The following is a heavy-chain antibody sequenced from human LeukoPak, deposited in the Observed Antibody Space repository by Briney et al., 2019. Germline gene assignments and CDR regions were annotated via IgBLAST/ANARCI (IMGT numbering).Heavy chain of an antibody. J-gene: IGHJ6*02. V-gene: IGHV4-59*13. CDR3: ARLSRIASAGAYSYHSMDV. Sequence: SETLSLTCAVYGGSFSGYYWSWTRQPPGKGLEWIGDVYYSGSTNYNPSLKSRVTISLDTSNNEVSLKLSSVTAADTAVFYCARLSRIASAGAYSYHSMDVWGQGTTVTVSS. CDR1: GGSFSGYY. D-gene: IGHD6-13*01. CDR2: VYYSGST.